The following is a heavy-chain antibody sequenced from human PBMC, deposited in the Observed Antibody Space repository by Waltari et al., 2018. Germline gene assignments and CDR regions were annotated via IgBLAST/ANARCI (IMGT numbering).Heavy chain of an antibody. CDR3: ARDRSAWYCSGGSCYGAFDI. CDR1: GYTFTSYG. CDR2: VSAYNGNT. V-gene: IGHV1-18*01. D-gene: IGHD2-15*01. Sequence: QVQLVQSGAEVKKPGASVKVSCKASGYTFTSYGISWVRQAPGQGLEWMGWVSAYNGNTNYAQKRQGRVTMTTDTSTSTAYMELSSVTAADTAVYYCARDRSAWYCSGGSCYGAFDIWGQGTMVTVSS. J-gene: IGHJ3*02.